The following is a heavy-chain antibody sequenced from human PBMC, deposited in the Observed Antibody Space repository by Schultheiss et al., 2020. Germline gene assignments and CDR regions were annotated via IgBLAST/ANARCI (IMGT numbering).Heavy chain of an antibody. CDR1: GGSISSYY. Sequence: SQTLSLTCTVSGGSISSYYWSWIRQPPGKGLEWIGYIYYSGSTNYNPSLKSRVTMSVDTSKNQFSLKLSSVTAADTAVYYCARDRREYWFDPWGQGTLVTVSS. J-gene: IGHJ5*02. CDR3: ARDRREYWFDP. V-gene: IGHV4-59*12. CDR2: IYYSGST.